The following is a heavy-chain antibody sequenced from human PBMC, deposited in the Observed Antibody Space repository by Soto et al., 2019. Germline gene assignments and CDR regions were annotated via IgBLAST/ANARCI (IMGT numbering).Heavy chain of an antibody. CDR2: MYNTGST. CDR1: GSSISSYY. V-gene: IGHV4-59*01. J-gene: IGHJ6*02. Sequence: SETLSLTCTVSGSSISSYYWSWIRQPPGRGLEWIGYMYNTGSTIYNPSLKSRVTISVDTSKNQFSLKLNSVTAADTAVYYCARDLWGYCGADCYPRDVWGLGTTVTVS. D-gene: IGHD2-21*02. CDR3: ARDLWGYCGADCYPRDV.